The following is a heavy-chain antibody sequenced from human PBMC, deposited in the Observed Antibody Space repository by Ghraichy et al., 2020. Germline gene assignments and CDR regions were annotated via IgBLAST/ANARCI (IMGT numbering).Heavy chain of an antibody. CDR1: GFTFSDYR. D-gene: IGHD5-12*01. CDR3: ATQVQRGYMYGAVPAGFDY. J-gene: IGHJ4*02. CDR2: ISAAGRKK. Sequence: GESLNISCAASGFTFSDYRLHWVRQAPGKGLEWVAIISAAGRKKYHADSVKGRFSISRDNSNNTLYLQMTSLTPEDTAVYFCATQVQRGYMYGAVPAGFDYWGQGTLVTVSS. V-gene: IGHV3-30*04.